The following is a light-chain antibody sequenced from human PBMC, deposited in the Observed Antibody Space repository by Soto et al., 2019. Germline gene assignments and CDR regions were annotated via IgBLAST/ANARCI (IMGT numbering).Light chain of an antibody. V-gene: IGKV3-11*01. CDR1: ESVTDY. Sequence: EIVLTQSPATLSLSPGERGTLSCRASESVTDYLAWYQQKPGQAPRLLVYDVSNRAAGIPTRFSGGGSGTDFTLTISNVEPEDFAVYYCQQYNDWPRTFGQGTKVDIK. CDR2: DVS. J-gene: IGKJ1*01. CDR3: QQYNDWPRT.